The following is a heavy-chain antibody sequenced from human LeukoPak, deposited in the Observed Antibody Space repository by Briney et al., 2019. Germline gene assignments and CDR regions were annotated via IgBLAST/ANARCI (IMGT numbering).Heavy chain of an antibody. CDR1: GYIFTSYY. J-gene: IGHJ1*01. Sequence: GASVKVSCKASGYIFTSYYMHWVRQAPGQGLEWMGIINPSGGSTNYAQKFQGGVTMTRDTSTSTVYMELSSLRSEDTAVYYCARANTRYGYFQHWGQGTLVTVSS. CDR3: ARANTRYGYFQH. D-gene: IGHD1-14*01. V-gene: IGHV1-46*01. CDR2: INPSGGST.